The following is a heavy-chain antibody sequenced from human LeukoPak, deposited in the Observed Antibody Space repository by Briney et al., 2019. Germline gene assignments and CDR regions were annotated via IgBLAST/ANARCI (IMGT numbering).Heavy chain of an antibody. V-gene: IGHV5-51*01. CDR3: ARAITDCGGDCYPFDY. CDR1: GYSFTSYW. CDR2: IYPGDSDT. Sequence: GESLKISCKGSGYSFTSYWIGWVRQMPGKGLEWMGIIYPGDSDTRYSPSFQGQVTISADKSISTAYLQWSSLKASDTAMYYCARAITDCGGDCYPFDYWGQGTLVTVSS. J-gene: IGHJ4*02. D-gene: IGHD2-21*01.